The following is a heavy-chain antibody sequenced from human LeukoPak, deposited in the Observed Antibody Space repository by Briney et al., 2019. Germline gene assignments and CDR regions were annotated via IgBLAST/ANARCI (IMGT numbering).Heavy chain of an antibody. Sequence: SETLSLTCTVSGGSISSYYWSWIRQPPAKGLEWIGYIYYSGSTNYNPSLKSRVAISVDTSKNQFSLKLSSVTAADTAVYYCARGGYSYGYFFVDYWGQGTLVTVSS. CDR3: ARGGYSYGYFFVDY. CDR1: GGSISSYY. D-gene: IGHD5-18*01. V-gene: IGHV4-59*01. J-gene: IGHJ4*02. CDR2: IYYSGST.